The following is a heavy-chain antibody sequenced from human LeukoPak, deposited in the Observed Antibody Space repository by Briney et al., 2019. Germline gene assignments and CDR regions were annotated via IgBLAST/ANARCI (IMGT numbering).Heavy chain of an antibody. CDR2: IYYSGST. D-gene: IGHD2-2*01. J-gene: IGHJ3*02. V-gene: IGHV4-59*08. CDR3: ARHPLGYCSSPKCHDAFDI. CDR1: GGSISSYY. Sequence: SETLSLTCTVSGGSISSYYWSWIRQPPGKGLEWIGDIYYSGSTNYNPSLTSRVTISVDTSKTQFSLQLSSVTAADPAVYYCARHPLGYCSSPKCHDAFDIWGQGTTVTVSS.